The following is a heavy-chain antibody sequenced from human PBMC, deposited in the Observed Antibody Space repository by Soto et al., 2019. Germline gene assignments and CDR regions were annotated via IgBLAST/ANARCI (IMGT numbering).Heavy chain of an antibody. D-gene: IGHD3-10*01. CDR1: GYSFKDDW. V-gene: IGHV3-15*07. CDR2: IKSIANGGTT. J-gene: IGHJ4*02. Sequence: EVKLVESGGGLVKPGGSLRLSCAASGYSFKDDWINWVRQAPGKGLEWVDRIKSIANGGTTEYAAPVKGTFSISRDDSTFTLYPQMTSLQREDTAVYYCTRRLKAGDIRVGAVAFRGRGPLVTVS. CDR3: TRRLKAGDIRVGAVAF.